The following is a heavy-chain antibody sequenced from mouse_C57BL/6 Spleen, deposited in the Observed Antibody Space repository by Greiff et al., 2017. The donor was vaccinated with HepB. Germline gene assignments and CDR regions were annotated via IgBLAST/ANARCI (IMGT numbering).Heavy chain of an antibody. CDR2: IWSGGST. Sequence: QVQLQQSGPGLVQPSQSLSITCTVSGFSLTSYGVHWVRQSPGKGLEWLGVIWSGGSTDYNAAFISRLSISKDNSKSQVFFKMNSLQADDTAIYYCARMGHYYGSSYAMDYWGQGTSVTVSS. V-gene: IGHV2-2*01. J-gene: IGHJ4*01. D-gene: IGHD1-1*01. CDR1: GFSLTSYG. CDR3: ARMGHYYGSSYAMDY.